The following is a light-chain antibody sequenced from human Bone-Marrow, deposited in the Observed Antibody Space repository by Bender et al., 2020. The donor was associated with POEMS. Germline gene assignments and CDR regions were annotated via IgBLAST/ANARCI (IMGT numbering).Light chain of an antibody. CDR2: DVS. CDR1: SSDVGGSYNL. CDR3: SSYTSSLAV. J-gene: IGLJ3*02. V-gene: IGLV2-14*02. Sequence: QSVLTQPPSVSGAPGQRVTISCTGTSSDVGGSYNLVSWYQQHPGKAPKVMIYDVSNRPSGVSNRFSGSKSGNTASLTISVLQTEDEADYYCSSYTSSLAVFGGGTKLTVL.